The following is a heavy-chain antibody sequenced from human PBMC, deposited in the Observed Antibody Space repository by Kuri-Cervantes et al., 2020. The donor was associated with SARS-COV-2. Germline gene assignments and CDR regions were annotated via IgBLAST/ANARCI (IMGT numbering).Heavy chain of an antibody. CDR1: GFTFSSYG. V-gene: IGHV3-33*01. CDR2: IWYDGSNK. Sequence: GESLKISCAASGFTFSSYGMHWVRQAPGKGLEWVAVIWYDGSNKYYADSVRGRFTISRDNSKNTLYLQMNSLTVEDTAVYFCARDPAPQQSYYYGMDAWGHGTRVTVSS. J-gene: IGHJ6*02. CDR3: ARDPAPQQSYYYGMDA. D-gene: IGHD4-11*01.